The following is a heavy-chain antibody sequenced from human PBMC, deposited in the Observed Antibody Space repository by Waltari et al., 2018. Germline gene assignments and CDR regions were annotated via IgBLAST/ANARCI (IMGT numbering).Heavy chain of an antibody. CDR3: ARGPMLDYGDNSGHYYYGLDV. CDR1: GESLSGYF. Sequence: QVQLQQWGAGLLKPSETLSLTCAVYGESLSGYFWRWIRQPPGQGREWIGEISHRRSTNFNPSLKNRVTISVDTSKRQFSLKLSSVTAADAAVYFCARGPMLDYGDNSGHYYYGLDVWGQGTTVIVSS. V-gene: IGHV4-34*01. D-gene: IGHD4-17*01. J-gene: IGHJ6*02. CDR2: ISHRRST.